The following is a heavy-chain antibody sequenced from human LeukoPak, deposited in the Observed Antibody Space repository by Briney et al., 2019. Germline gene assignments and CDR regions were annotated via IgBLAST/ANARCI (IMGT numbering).Heavy chain of an antibody. CDR3: ARGYSNGYVDY. D-gene: IGHD5-18*01. Sequence: PSETLSLTCIVSGGSINYYYWSWIRQVAGKGLEWTGRIYTSGSTNYNPSLKSRITMSVDTSKNRFSLKLSSVTAADTAVYYCARGYSNGYVDYWGQGTLVTVSS. J-gene: IGHJ4*02. CDR2: IYTSGST. V-gene: IGHV4-4*07. CDR1: GGSINYYY.